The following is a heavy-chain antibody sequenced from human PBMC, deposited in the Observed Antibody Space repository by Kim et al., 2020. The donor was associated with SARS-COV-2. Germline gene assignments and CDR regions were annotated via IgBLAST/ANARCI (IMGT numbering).Heavy chain of an antibody. Sequence: GGSLRLSCEASGFTFSDSGIHWVHQAPGKGLEWLGVISDDGSRRFYTDSARGRFTISRDNSKDTLYLDLDSLQIDDTAVYYCAKDGGYSGSYVGWFDPWGQGTLVTVSS. J-gene: IGHJ5*02. D-gene: IGHD1-26*01. V-gene: IGHV3-30*18. CDR1: GFTFSDSG. CDR3: AKDGGYSGSYVGWFDP. CDR2: ISDDGSRR.